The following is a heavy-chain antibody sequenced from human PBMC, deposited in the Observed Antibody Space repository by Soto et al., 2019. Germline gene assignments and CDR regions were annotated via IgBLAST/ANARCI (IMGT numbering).Heavy chain of an antibody. D-gene: IGHD6-19*01. V-gene: IGHV4-31*03. Sequence: QVQLQESGPGLVKPSQTLSLTCTVSGGSISSGGYYWSWIRQHPGKGLEWIGYIYYSGSTYYNPSLKSRVTIAVETTKNQFSPKLSSVTAADTAVYYCAGDGWGGTRGGWFDPWGQGTLVTVSS. CDR2: IYYSGST. CDR1: GGSISSGGYY. CDR3: AGDGWGGTRGGWFDP. J-gene: IGHJ5*02.